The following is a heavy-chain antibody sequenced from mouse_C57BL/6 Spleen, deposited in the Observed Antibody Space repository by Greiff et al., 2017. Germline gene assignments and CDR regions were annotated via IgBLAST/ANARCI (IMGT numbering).Heavy chain of an antibody. J-gene: IGHJ4*01. D-gene: IGHD2-5*01. CDR1: GYTFTSYW. V-gene: IGHV1-64*01. Sequence: QVQLQQPGAELVKPGASVKLSCKASGYTFTSYWMHWVKQRPGQGLEWIGMIHPNSGSTNYNEKFKSKATLTVDKSSSTAYMKLSSLSSEDSAVYYCARKGYYSNYEDAMDYWGQGTSVTVSS. CDR3: ARKGYYSNYEDAMDY. CDR2: IHPNSGST.